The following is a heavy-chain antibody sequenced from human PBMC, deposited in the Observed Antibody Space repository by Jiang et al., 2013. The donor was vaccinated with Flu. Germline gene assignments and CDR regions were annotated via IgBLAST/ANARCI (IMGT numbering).Heavy chain of an antibody. Sequence: SGAEVKRPGSSVKVSCKASGGTFSSYAVSWVRQAPGQGLEWMGGIIPIFGTSNYAQKFQGRVTISADESADESTSTAYMELSNLRSDDTAVYYCAEGGRWVQLWVRSRTWGQGTLVHRLV. CDR2: IIPIFGTS. CDR1: GGTFSSYA. J-gene: IGHJ4*02. V-gene: IGHV1-69*01. CDR3: AEGGRWVQLWVRSRT. D-gene: IGHD5-18*01.